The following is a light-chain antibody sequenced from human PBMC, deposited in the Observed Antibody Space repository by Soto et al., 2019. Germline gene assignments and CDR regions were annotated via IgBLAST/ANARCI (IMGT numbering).Light chain of an antibody. Sequence: QSVLTQPPSVSAAPGQKVTISCSGSSSNIGGNSVSWYQQLPGTAPTLLIYDDNKRPSGIPDRFSGSKSGTSATLGITGFQTGDEADYYCGSWDSRLSAYVFGTGTKVTAL. CDR3: GSWDSRLSAYV. CDR2: DDN. V-gene: IGLV1-51*01. J-gene: IGLJ1*01. CDR1: SSNIGGNS.